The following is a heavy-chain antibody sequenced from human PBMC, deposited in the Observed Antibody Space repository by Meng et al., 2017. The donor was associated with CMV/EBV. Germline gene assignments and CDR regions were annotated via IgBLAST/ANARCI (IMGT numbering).Heavy chain of an antibody. V-gene: IGHV3-30*02. CDR1: GFTFSNFG. J-gene: IGHJ6*02. CDR3: ARPLTNYDFWSGYYTGGGMDV. CDR2: IRYDGSNK. Sequence: GESLKISYAASGFTFSNFGMYWVRQAPGKGLEWVTFIRYDGSNKYYADSVKGRFTISRDNSKNTLFLQMNSLRAEDTAVYYCARPLTNYDFWSGYYTGGGMDVWGQGTTVTVSS. D-gene: IGHD3-3*01.